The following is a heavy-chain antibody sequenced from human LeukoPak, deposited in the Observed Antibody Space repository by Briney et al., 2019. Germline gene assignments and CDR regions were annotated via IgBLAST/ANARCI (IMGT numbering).Heavy chain of an antibody. CDR2: LSWNSGSI. Sequence: GGSLRLSCVASGFNFNDYAMHWVRQAPGKGLEWVSGLSWNSGSIVYADSVKGRFIISRDNAKNSLYLEMNSLRPEDSALYYCAKETKVGENLYYFDYWGRGTLVTVSS. V-gene: IGHV3-9*01. D-gene: IGHD1-26*01. CDR3: AKETKVGENLYYFDY. J-gene: IGHJ4*02. CDR1: GFNFNDYA.